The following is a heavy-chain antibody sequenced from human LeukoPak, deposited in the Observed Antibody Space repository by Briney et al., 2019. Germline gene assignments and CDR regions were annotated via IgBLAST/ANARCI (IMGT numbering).Heavy chain of an antibody. D-gene: IGHD5-24*01. Sequence: PSDTLFISCTVSAGSISAYYWSWVRRPPGMGRKRIGDIAYSGSTKYNPSLKSRVTISVDTSKNQFSLKLSSVTAADTAVYYCTRYGMATIQFFDYWGQGTLFTVSS. CDR1: AGSISAYY. J-gene: IGHJ4*02. CDR3: TRYGMATIQFFDY. V-gene: IGHV4-59*07. CDR2: IAYSGST.